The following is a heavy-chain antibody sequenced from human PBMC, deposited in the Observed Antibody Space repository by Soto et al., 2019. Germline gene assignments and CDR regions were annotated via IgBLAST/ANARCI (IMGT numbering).Heavy chain of an antibody. D-gene: IGHD4-17*01. J-gene: IGHJ4*02. CDR3: ARRGVRYRSVDN. CDR2: IKEDGSEK. V-gene: IGHV3-7*01. CDR1: GFTFSTYW. Sequence: EVQLVESGGGLVQPGGSLRLSCAASGFTFSTYWMTWVRQAPGKGLEWVANIKEDGSEKYYVDSVKGRFSISRDNAKNSLYLQMNSLRGEDTAIYYCARRGVRYRSVDNWGQGTLVTVSS.